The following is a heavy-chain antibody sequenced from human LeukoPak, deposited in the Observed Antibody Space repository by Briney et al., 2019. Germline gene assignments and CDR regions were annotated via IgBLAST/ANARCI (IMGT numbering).Heavy chain of an antibody. CDR1: GFTFDDYA. CDR2: ISWNSGSI. V-gene: IGHV3-9*01. CDR3: AKDRKVGATTYAFDI. J-gene: IGHJ3*02. D-gene: IGHD1-26*01. Sequence: PGRSLRLSCAASGFTFDDYAMNWVRQVPGKGLEWVSGISWNSGSIGYADSVKGRFTISRDNAKNSLYLQMNSLRAEDTPLYYCAKDRKVGATTYAFDIWGQGTMVTVSS.